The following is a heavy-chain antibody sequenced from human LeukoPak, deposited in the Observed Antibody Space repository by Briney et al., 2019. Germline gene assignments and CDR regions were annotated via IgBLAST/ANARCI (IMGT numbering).Heavy chain of an antibody. Sequence: GGSLRLSCAASGFTVSSTSMSWVRQAPGKGLEWISVIYGGGATYYADSVKGRFTVSRDNSKNTLFLQMSSLRAEDTAVYYCARGPAVGVTAPKYWGQGTLVTVSS. D-gene: IGHD2-21*02. V-gene: IGHV3-53*01. CDR3: ARGPAVGVTAPKY. J-gene: IGHJ4*02. CDR1: GFTVSSTS. CDR2: IYGGGAT.